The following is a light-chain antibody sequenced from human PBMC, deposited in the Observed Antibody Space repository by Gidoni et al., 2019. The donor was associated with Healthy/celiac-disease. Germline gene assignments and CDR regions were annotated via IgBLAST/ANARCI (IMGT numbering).Light chain of an antibody. CDR3: SSHTSSSTVV. CDR1: SSDVGGHNY. J-gene: IGLJ2*01. V-gene: IGLV2-14*01. CDR2: EVS. Sequence: QSALTQPAAVAGSPGQSITISCTGTSSDVGGHNYVSWYQQHPGKAPKLMIYEVSNRPSGVSNRFSGSKSGNTASLTISGLQAEDEADYYCSSHTSSSTVVFGGGTKLTVL.